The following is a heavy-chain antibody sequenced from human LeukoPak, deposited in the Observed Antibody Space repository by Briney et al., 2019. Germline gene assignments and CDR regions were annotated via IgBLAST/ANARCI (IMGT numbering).Heavy chain of an antibody. CDR1: GFTFSSYW. CDR2: IKQDGSEK. J-gene: IGHJ5*02. D-gene: IGHD3-22*01. Sequence: GGTLRLSCAASGFTFSSYWMSWVRQAPGQGLVRVANIKQDGSEKYYVDSVKGRFTISRDNDKNSLYLQMNSLRAEDTAVYYCARGGFVAGSGSTSGSWGLGTLVTVSS. V-gene: IGHV3-7*04. CDR3: ARGGFVAGSGSTSGS.